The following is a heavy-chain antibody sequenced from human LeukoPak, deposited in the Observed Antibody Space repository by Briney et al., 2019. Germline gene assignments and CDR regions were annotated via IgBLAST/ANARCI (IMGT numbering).Heavy chain of an antibody. V-gene: IGHV3-74*01. J-gene: IGHJ4*02. Sequence: GGSLRLSCAGSGFIFSSTWMHWVRQAPGEGLVWVSRINSDGCTINYADSVKGRLTISRDNAKNTLYLQMNSLRVEDTALYFCATADNYRFDYWGQGTLVTVSS. CDR1: GFIFSSTW. CDR3: ATADNYRFDY. CDR2: INSDGCTI. D-gene: IGHD1-1*01.